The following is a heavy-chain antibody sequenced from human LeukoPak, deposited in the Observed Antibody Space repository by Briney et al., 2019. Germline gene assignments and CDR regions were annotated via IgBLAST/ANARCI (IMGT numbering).Heavy chain of an antibody. D-gene: IGHD3-3*02. Sequence: SETLSLTCTVSGGSISSYYWSWIRQPPVKVLEWIGYIYYSGSTNYNPSLKSRVTISVDTSKNQFSLKLSSVTAADTAVYYCARVTEHFWSRYIDYWGQGTLVTVSS. J-gene: IGHJ4*02. CDR2: IYYSGST. CDR3: ARVTEHFWSRYIDY. V-gene: IGHV4-59*01. CDR1: GGSISSYY.